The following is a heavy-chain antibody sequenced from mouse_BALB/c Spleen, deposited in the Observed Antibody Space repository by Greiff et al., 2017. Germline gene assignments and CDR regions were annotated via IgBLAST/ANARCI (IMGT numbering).Heavy chain of an antibody. CDR1: GYTFTSYY. Sequence: VQLQQSGAELVKPGASVKLSCKASGYTFTSYYMYWVKQRPGQGLEWIGEINPSNGGTNFNEKFKSKATLTVDKSSSTAYMQLSSLTSEDSAVYYGTLSQRDYAMDYWGQGTSVTVSS. J-gene: IGHJ4*01. D-gene: IGHD6-1*01. V-gene: IGHV1S81*02. CDR2: INPSNGGT. CDR3: TLSQRDYAMDY.